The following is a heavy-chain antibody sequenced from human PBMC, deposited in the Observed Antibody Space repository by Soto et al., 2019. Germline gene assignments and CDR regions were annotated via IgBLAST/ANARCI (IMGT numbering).Heavy chain of an antibody. CDR2: INWNSGSI. V-gene: IGHV3-9*01. J-gene: IGHJ6*02. D-gene: IGHD3-10*01. CDR3: AKDRGSGSYAANYYYYGMDV. Sequence: LLRLSCAASGFTFDDYAMHWVIQAPGKGLEWVSGINWNSGSIGYADSVKGRFTISRDNAKTSLYLQMNSLRAEDTALYYCAKDRGSGSYAANYYYYGMDVWGQGTTVTVSS. CDR1: GFTFDDYA.